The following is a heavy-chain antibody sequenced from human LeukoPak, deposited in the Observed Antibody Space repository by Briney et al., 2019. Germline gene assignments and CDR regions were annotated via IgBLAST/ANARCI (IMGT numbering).Heavy chain of an antibody. CDR1: GYSISSGYY. Sequence: SQTLSLTCTVSGYSISSGYYWGWIRQPPGKGLEWIGSIYHSGSTYYNPSLKSRVTISVDTSKNQFSLKVTSVTAADTAVYYCARRTTGTYADAFDIWGQGTMVTVSS. V-gene: IGHV4-38-2*02. D-gene: IGHD1-1*01. J-gene: IGHJ3*02. CDR2: IYHSGST. CDR3: ARRTTGTYADAFDI.